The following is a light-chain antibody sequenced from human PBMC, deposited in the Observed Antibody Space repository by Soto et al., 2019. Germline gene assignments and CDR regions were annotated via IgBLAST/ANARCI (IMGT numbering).Light chain of an antibody. Sequence: IQLTQSPSSLSASVGARVTITCRASQGISSYLAWYQQKPGKPPKLLIYAASTLQSGGPSRLSGSGSGTDFPRTISRLQPEDFATYYCQQLNSYSAFGGGTKVEIK. CDR1: QGISSY. J-gene: IGKJ4*01. V-gene: IGKV1-9*01. CDR2: AAS. CDR3: QQLNSYSA.